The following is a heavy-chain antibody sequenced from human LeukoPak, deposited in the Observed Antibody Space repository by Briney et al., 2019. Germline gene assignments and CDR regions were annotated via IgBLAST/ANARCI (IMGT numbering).Heavy chain of an antibody. J-gene: IGHJ3*02. V-gene: IGHV3-23*01. D-gene: IGHD3-10*01. CDR1: GFTFSSYA. CDR3: AKCMVRGVIITRGAFDI. Sequence: GGSLRLSCAASGFTFSSYAMSWVRQAPGKGLEWVSAISGSGGSTYYADSVKGRFTISRDNPKNTLYLQMNSLRAEDTAVYYCAKCMVRGVIITRGAFDIWGQGTMVTVSS. CDR2: ISGSGGST.